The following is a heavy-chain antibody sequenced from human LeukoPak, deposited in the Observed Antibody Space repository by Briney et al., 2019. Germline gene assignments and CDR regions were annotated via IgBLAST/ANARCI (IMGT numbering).Heavy chain of an antibody. CDR2: INHSGST. CDR3: ARGRRYYDSSGYYSLYYFDY. J-gene: IGHJ4*02. V-gene: IGHV4-39*07. Sequence: SETLSLTCTVSGGSISSSSYYWSWIRQPPGKGLEWIGEINHSGSTNYNPSLKSRVTISVDTSKNQFSLKLSSVTAADTAVYYCARGRRYYDSSGYYSLYYFDYWGQGTLVTVSS. CDR1: GGSISSSSYY. D-gene: IGHD3-22*01.